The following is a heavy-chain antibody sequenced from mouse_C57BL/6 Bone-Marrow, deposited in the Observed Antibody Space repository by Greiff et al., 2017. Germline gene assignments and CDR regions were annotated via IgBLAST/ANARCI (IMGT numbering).Heavy chain of an antibody. D-gene: IGHD1-1*01. V-gene: IGHV5-17*01. CDR1: GFTFSDYG. J-gene: IGHJ4*01. CDR3: ARDYYGHYYAMDY. CDR2: ISSGSSTI. Sequence: DVMLVASGGGLVKPGGSLKLSCAASGFTFSDYGMHWVRQAPEKGLEWVAYISSGSSTIYYADTVKGRFTISRDNAKNTLFLQMTSLRSEDTAMYYCARDYYGHYYAMDYWGQGTSVTVSS.